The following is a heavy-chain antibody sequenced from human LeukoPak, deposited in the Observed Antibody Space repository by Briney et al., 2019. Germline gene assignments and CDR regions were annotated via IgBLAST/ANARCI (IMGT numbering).Heavy chain of an antibody. D-gene: IGHD5-12*01. CDR1: GGSLSDYF. Sequence: PSETLSLTCAVHGGSLSDYFWTWIRQPPGKGLEWIGEINDSGTTNYNPSLKSRVTISVDTSKNQFSLKLSSVTAADTAVYYCAREVSRGYGYWGQGTLVTVSS. CDR2: INDSGTT. CDR3: AREVSRGYGY. J-gene: IGHJ4*02. V-gene: IGHV4-34*01.